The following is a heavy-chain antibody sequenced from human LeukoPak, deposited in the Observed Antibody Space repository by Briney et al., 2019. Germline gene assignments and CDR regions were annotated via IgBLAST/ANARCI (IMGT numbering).Heavy chain of an antibody. Sequence: ASVKVSCKVSGYTLTELSMHWVRQAPGKGLEWMGGFDPEDGETIYAQKFQGRVTMTEDTSTDTAYMELSSLRSEDTAVYYCATGGRGQDAFDIWGQGTMVTVSS. D-gene: IGHD3-10*01. V-gene: IGHV1-24*01. CDR1: GYTLTELS. CDR2: FDPEDGET. J-gene: IGHJ3*02. CDR3: ATGGRGQDAFDI.